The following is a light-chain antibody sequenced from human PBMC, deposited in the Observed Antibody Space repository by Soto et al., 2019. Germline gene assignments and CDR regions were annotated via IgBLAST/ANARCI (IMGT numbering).Light chain of an antibody. V-gene: IGKV3-20*01. J-gene: IGKJ1*01. Sequence: EVGFTQSPGNLSLSTGERATLSCRASQSVSNNYLAWYQQRPGQAPRLLIYAASSRATGIPDRFSGIGSGTDFTLTISRLEPEDFAVYYCQQYGTSPRTFGQGTKVDIK. CDR3: QQYGTSPRT. CDR2: AAS. CDR1: QSVSNNY.